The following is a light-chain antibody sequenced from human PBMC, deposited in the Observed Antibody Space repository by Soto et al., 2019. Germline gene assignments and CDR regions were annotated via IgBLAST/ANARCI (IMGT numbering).Light chain of an antibody. CDR1: QSVSSY. CDR3: LQRSCWPWT. CDR2: DAS. Sequence: EIVLTQSPATLSLSPGERATLSCRASQSVSSYLAWYQQKPGQAPRLLIYDASNRATDIPARFSGSGSGTDFSLTISSLEPEDFAFYYWLQRSCWPWTFGQGTKVEIK. V-gene: IGKV3-11*01. J-gene: IGKJ1*01.